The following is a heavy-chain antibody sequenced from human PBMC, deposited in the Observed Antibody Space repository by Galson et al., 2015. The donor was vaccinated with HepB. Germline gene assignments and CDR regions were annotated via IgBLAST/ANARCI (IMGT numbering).Heavy chain of an antibody. CDR3: ARDPCSGGSCYSVAGPYYFDY. D-gene: IGHD2-15*01. J-gene: IGHJ4*02. CDR2: INGNDGTT. Sequence: SLRLSCAASGFTFSSYAMSWVRQAPGKGLEWVSAINGNDGTTSYADSVKGRFTISRDNSKNTLYLQMNSLRAEDTAVYYCARDPCSGGSCYSVAGPYYFDYWGQGTLVTVSS. V-gene: IGHV3-23*01. CDR1: GFTFSSYA.